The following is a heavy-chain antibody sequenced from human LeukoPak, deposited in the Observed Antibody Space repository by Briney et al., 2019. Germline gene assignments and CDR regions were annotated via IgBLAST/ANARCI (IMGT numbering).Heavy chain of an antibody. D-gene: IGHD5-24*01. CDR2: ISSSSSYI. V-gene: IGHV3-21*04. J-gene: IGHJ3*02. CDR1: GFTFSSYS. CDR3: ARDRDGYSRDAFDI. Sequence: PGGSLRLSCAASGFTFSSYSLNWVRQAPGKGLEWVSSISSSSSYIYYADSVKGRFTISRDNAKNSLYLQMNSLGADDTAVYYCARDRDGYSRDAFDIWGQGTMVTVSS.